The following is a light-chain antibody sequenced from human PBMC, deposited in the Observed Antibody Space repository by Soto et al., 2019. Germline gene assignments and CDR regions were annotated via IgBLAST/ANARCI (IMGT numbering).Light chain of an antibody. Sequence: EIVLTQSPATLSLSPGERATLSCRASQNVRSYLAWYQQKPGQAPRLLIYDAFKRATGIPARFSGSGSGTDLTLTISSLEPEDFAVYYCQQRSNWPLTFGGGTDVEIK. J-gene: IGKJ4*01. CDR1: QNVRSY. CDR2: DAF. V-gene: IGKV3-11*01. CDR3: QQRSNWPLT.